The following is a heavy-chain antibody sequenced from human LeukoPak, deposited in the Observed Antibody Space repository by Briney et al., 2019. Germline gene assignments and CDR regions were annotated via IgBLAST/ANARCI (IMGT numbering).Heavy chain of an antibody. D-gene: IGHD3-22*01. CDR3: ARYRASGRYLRHYYDSSGYYYVDAFDI. V-gene: IGHV1-18*01. CDR2: ISAYNGNT. Sequence: ASVKVSCKASGYTFTSYGISWVRQAPGQGLEWMGWISAYNGNTNYAQKLQGRVTMTTDTSTSTAYMELRSLRSDDTAVYYCARYRASGRYLRHYYDSSGYYYVDAFDIWGQGTMVTVSS. CDR1: GYTFTSYG. J-gene: IGHJ3*02.